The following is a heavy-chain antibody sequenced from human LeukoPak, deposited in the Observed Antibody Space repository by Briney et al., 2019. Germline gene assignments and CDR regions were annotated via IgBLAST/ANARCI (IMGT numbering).Heavy chain of an antibody. J-gene: IGHJ5*02. CDR3: ARVDYIAVAGTGWFDP. CDR2: IYYSGST. CDR1: GGSISSSSYY. D-gene: IGHD6-19*01. V-gene: IGHV4-39*01. Sequence: SETPSLPCTVSGGSISSSSYYWGWIRQPPGKGLEWIGSIYYSGSTYYNPSLKSRVTISVDTSKNQFSLKLSSVTAADTAVYYCARVDYIAVAGTGWFDPWGQGTLVTVSS.